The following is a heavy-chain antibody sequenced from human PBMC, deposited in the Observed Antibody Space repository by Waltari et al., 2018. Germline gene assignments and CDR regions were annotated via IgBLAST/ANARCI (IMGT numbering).Heavy chain of an antibody. D-gene: IGHD2-2*03. J-gene: IGHJ5*02. CDR1: GYFINTGFF. V-gene: IGHV4-38-2*01. Sequence: QVQLQESGPGLVRPSETLSLTCDVSGYFINTGFFWGWIRQPPGKGLEWLGNIYLDGTTYYTPSLKSRLMISLDTSKNQFSLRLNFVDVADTAVYYCARQTLGYCTSAACRRLETWGQGILVTVSS. CDR2: IYLDGTT. CDR3: ARQTLGYCTSAACRRLET.